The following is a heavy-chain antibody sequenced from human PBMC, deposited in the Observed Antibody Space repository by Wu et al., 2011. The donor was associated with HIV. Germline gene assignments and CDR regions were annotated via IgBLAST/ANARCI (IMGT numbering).Heavy chain of an antibody. V-gene: IGHV1-69*15. D-gene: IGHD5-18*01. Sequence: QVQLVQSGAEVKKPGSSVKVSCKASGGTFKNYVINWVRQAPGQGLEWMGRILPMFSRTNYAQKFQGRVSITADEFMSTAYMELSSLRSEDTAVYYCATSRGYSFGYGDYWGQGTLVTVSS. CDR1: GGTFKNYV. CDR2: ILPMFSRT. CDR3: ATSRGYSFGYGDY. J-gene: IGHJ4*02.